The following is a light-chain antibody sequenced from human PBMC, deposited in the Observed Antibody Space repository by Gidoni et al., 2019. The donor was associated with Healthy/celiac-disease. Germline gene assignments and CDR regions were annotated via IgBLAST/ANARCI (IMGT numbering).Light chain of an antibody. CDR1: QSVSSY. J-gene: IGKJ1*01. CDR3: QQRSNWLWT. V-gene: IGKV3-11*01. CDR2: AAS. Sequence: EIVFTQSPATLSLSPGERATLSCRASQSVSSYLAWYQQKPGQAPRLLIYAASNRATGIPARFSASGSGTDFTLTISSLEPEDFAVYYCQQRSNWLWTFGQGTKVEIK.